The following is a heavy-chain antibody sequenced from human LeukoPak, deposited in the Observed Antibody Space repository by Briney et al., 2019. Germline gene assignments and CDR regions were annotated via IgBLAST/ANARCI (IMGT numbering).Heavy chain of an antibody. CDR2: IYPGDSDT. V-gene: IGHV5-51*01. J-gene: IGHJ4*02. CDR1: GHRFTSHW. D-gene: IGHD2-2*01. Sequence: GESLKISCKGSGHRFTSHWIGWVRQMPGKGLEWMGIIYPGDSDTRYSPSFQGQVTISADKSISTAYLQWSSLKASDTAMYYCASLNYCSSTSCYGGYFDYWGQGTLVTVSS. CDR3: ASLNYCSSTSCYGGYFDY.